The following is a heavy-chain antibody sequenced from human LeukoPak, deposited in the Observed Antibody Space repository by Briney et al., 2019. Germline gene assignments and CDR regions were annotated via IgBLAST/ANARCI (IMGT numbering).Heavy chain of an antibody. V-gene: IGHV4-4*08. J-gene: IGHJ6*02. CDR2: VYSSGNT. CDR1: GGSISGYY. D-gene: IGHD1-26*01. CDR3: AKDRVPPGSAKHYPGPCMDV. Sequence: PSETLSLTCTVSGGSISGYYCSWVRQPPGKEMEWIGYVYSSGNTNYNPSLKSRVTLSVDTSKNQFSLKLVSVTAADTAVYYCAKDRVPPGSAKHYPGPCMDVWGQGTTVTVSS.